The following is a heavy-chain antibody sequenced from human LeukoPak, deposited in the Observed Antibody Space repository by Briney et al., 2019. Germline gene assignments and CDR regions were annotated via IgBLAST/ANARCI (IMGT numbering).Heavy chain of an antibody. Sequence: PGGSLRLSCAASGFTFSSYAMSWVRQAPGKGLEWVSAISGSGGSTYYADSVKGRFTISRDNAKNSLYLQMNSLRAEDTAVYYCARICSSTSCDPPYDYYGMDVWGKGTTVTVSS. D-gene: IGHD2-2*01. CDR2: ISGSGGST. CDR3: ARICSSTSCDPPYDYYGMDV. V-gene: IGHV3-23*01. CDR1: GFTFSSYA. J-gene: IGHJ6*04.